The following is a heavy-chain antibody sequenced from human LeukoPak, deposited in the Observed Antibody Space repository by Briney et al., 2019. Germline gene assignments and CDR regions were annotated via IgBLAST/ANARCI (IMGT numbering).Heavy chain of an antibody. Sequence: GGSLRLSCAASGFTFSSYGMHWVRQAPGKGLEWVAVISYDGSKKYYADSVKGRFTISRDNSKNTLYLQMNSLRAEDTAVYYCAKTPRQYCSSTSCPNHFDYWGQGTLVTVSS. J-gene: IGHJ4*02. CDR2: ISYDGSKK. CDR1: GFTFSSYG. D-gene: IGHD2-2*01. V-gene: IGHV3-30*18. CDR3: AKTPRQYCSSTSCPNHFDY.